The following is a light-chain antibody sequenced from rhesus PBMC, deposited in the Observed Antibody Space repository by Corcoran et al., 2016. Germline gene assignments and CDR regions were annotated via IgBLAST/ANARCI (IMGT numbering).Light chain of an antibody. CDR2: WAA. V-gene: IGKV4-1*01. Sequence: DIVMTQSPVSLAVSLGERVTINCRSSQSLLYSPNNKNYLAWYQQKPGQAPKLLIYWAATRESGVPNRVSGNGSGTDFSLTISGLQAEAVAVYYCQHYYTAPWTFGQGTKVEIK. J-gene: IGKJ1*01. CDR3: QHYYTAPWT. CDR1: QSLLYSPNNKNY.